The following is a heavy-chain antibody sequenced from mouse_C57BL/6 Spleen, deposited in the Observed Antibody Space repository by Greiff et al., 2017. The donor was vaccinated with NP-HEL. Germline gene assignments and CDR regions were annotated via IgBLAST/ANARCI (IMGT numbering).Heavy chain of an antibody. V-gene: IGHV1-82*01. J-gene: IGHJ4*01. CDR3: ARDGNYVRAMDY. Sequence: VQGVESGPELVKPGASVKISCKASGYAFSSSWMNWVKQRPGKGLEWIGRIYPGDGDTNYNGKFKGKATLTADKSSSTAYMQLSSLTSEDSAVYFCARDGNYVRAMDYWGQGTSVTVSS. CDR2: IYPGDGDT. CDR1: GYAFSSSW. D-gene: IGHD2-1*01.